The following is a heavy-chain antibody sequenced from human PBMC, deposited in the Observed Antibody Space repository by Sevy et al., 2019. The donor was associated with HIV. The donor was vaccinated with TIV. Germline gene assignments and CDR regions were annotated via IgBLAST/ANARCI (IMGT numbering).Heavy chain of an antibody. Sequence: GGSLRLSCAASGFTFSDYYMSWIRQAPGKGLEWVSYISSSSSYTNYADSVKGRFTISRDNAKNSLYLQMNSLRAEDTAVYYCARDSLRGSSGPNWFDPWGQGTLVAVSS. V-gene: IGHV3-11*06. CDR2: ISSSSSYT. J-gene: IGHJ5*02. D-gene: IGHD6-19*01. CDR3: ARDSLRGSSGPNWFDP. CDR1: GFTFSDYY.